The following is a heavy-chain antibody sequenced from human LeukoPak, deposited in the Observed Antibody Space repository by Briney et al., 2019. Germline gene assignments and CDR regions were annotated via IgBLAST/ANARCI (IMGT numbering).Heavy chain of an antibody. Sequence: GGSLRLSCAASGFTVSSNYMSWVRQAPGKGLEWVSVIYSGGSTYYADSVKGRFTISRDNSKNTLYLQMNSLRAEDTAVYHCAREHRSITIFGVVTEYYFDYWGQGTLVTVSS. J-gene: IGHJ4*02. CDR2: IYSGGST. V-gene: IGHV3-66*02. CDR1: GFTVSSNY. CDR3: AREHRSITIFGVVTEYYFDY. D-gene: IGHD3-3*01.